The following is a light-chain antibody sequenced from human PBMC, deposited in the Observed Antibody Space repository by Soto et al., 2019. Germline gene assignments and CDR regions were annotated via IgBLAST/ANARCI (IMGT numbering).Light chain of an antibody. CDR1: HDISTF. Sequence: DIQLTQSPSLLYASIGDIVTITCRASHDISTFLAWYQQKPGKAPKLLIYEASTLQSGVPSRFSGSGSGTEFTLTISGLLPEDFAAYHCQQLYTLPFTFGQGTRLEI. CDR3: QQLYTLPFT. V-gene: IGKV1-9*01. CDR2: EAS. J-gene: IGKJ5*01.